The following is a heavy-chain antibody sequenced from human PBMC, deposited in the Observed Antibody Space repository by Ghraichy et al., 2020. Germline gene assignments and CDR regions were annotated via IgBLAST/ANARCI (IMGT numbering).Heavy chain of an antibody. J-gene: IGHJ6*03. V-gene: IGHV4-59*01. Sequence: SQTLSLTCTVSGGSISSYYWSWIRQPPGKGLEWIGYIYYSGSTNYNPSLKSRVTISVDTSKNQFSLKLSSVTAADTAVYYCASVQKNYDFWSGTYGYYYYYYYMDVWGKGTTVTVSS. CDR2: IYYSGST. CDR1: GGSISSYY. D-gene: IGHD3-3*01. CDR3: ASVQKNYDFWSGTYGYYYYYYYMDV.